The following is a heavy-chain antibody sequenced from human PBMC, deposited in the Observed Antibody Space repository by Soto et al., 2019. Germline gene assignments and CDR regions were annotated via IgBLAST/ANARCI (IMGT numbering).Heavy chain of an antibody. Sequence: QVQLVQSGAEVKKPGSSVKVSCKASGGTFSSYAMHWVRQAPGKGLEWVTLISYDGSNKFYADSVKGRFTISRDNSKNTLYLQMNSLRTEDTAVYYCASGPSTVTTGGGDYWGQGTLVTVSS. V-gene: IGHV3-30-3*01. J-gene: IGHJ4*02. CDR3: ASGPSTVTTGGGDY. D-gene: IGHD4-17*01. CDR2: ISYDGSNK. CDR1: GGTFSSYA.